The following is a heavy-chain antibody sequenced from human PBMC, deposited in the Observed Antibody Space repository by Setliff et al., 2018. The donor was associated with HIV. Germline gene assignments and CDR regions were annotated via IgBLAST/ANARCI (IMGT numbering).Heavy chain of an antibody. CDR1: GFSFSTNA. CDR2: IKSKTDGGTT. J-gene: IGHJ4*02. V-gene: IGHV3-15*01. Sequence: PGGSLRLSCEASGFSFSTNAMGWVRQAPGKGLEWVGRIKSKTDGGTTDYAAPVKGRFTISRDGSKNTLYLQMNSLKIEDTAVYYCTTGTRLVDWGQGALVTVSS. CDR3: TTGTRLVD. D-gene: IGHD2-21*01.